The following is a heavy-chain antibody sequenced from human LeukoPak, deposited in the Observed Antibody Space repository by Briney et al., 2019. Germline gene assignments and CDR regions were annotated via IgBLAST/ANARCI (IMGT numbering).Heavy chain of an antibody. D-gene: IGHD4-11*01. J-gene: IGHJ4*02. CDR2: IDANNGDT. CDR3: ARDPSSVTLYFFDY. V-gene: IGHV1-2*02. Sequence: ASVKVSCKASGYTFRGNYIHWLRQAPGQGLEWMGWIDANNGDTKSAQKFQGRVTMSRDTSISAAYMDLSSLSPDDAAVYYCARDPSSVTLYFFDYWGQGTLVTVSS. CDR1: GYTFRGNY.